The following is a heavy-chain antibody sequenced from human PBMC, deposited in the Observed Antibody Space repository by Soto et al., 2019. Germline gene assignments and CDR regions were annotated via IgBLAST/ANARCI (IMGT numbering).Heavy chain of an antibody. CDR1: GYTFTSSG. CDR2: ISANNGNT. V-gene: IGHV1-18*01. J-gene: IGHJ4*02. Sequence: QVQLVQCGPEVKKPGASVKVSCKTSGYTFTSSGISWVRQAPGQGLEWMGWISANNGNTNYAQIVQGRATMTTDTSTSTAYMELRSLRTDDTAVYYCARCGNWNYASDSWGQGTLVTVAS. D-gene: IGHD1-7*01. CDR3: ARCGNWNYASDS.